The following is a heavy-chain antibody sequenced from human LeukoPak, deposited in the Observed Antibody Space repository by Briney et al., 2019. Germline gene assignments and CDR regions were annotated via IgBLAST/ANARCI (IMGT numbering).Heavy chain of an antibody. CDR3: ARDYGDYEYFDY. Sequence: GGSLRLSCAASGFTFSDYYMSWIRQAPGKGLEWVSYISSSGSTIYYADSVKGRFNIPRDNDKNSLYLQMNSLRAEDTAVYYCARDYGDYEYFDYWGQGTLVTVSS. D-gene: IGHD4-17*01. J-gene: IGHJ4*02. CDR2: ISSSGSTI. V-gene: IGHV3-11*04. CDR1: GFTFSDYY.